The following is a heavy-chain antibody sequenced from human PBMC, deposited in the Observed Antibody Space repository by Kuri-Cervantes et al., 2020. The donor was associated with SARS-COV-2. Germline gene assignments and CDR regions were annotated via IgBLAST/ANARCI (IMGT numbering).Heavy chain of an antibody. D-gene: IGHD3-10*01. CDR1: GYTFTSYY. V-gene: IGHV1-46*03. J-gene: IGHJ6*03. CDR2: INPSGGST. Sequence: ASVKVSCKASGYTFTSYYMHWVRQAPGQGLEWVGIINPSGGSTSYAQKFQGRVTMTRDTSTSTVYMELSSLRSGDTAVYYCARENGGVRGEWGLYYYYYYMDVWGKGTTVTVSS. CDR3: ARENGGVRGEWGLYYYYYYMDV.